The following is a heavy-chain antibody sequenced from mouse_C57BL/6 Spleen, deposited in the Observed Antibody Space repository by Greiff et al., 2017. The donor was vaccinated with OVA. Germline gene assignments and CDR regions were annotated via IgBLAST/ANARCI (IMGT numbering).Heavy chain of an antibody. CDR2: ISSGGSYT. CDR3: ARPYGNYSYYYAMDY. J-gene: IGHJ4*01. CDR1: GFTFSSYG. Sequence: EVMLVESGGDLVKPGGSLKLSCAASGFTFSSYGMSWVRQTPDKRLEWVATISSGGSYTYYPDSVKGRFTISRDNDKNTLYLQMSSLKAEDTAMYYCARPYGNYSYYYAMDYWGQGTSVTVSS. V-gene: IGHV5-6*02. D-gene: IGHD2-1*01.